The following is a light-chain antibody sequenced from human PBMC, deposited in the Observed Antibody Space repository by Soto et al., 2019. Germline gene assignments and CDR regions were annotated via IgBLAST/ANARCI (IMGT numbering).Light chain of an antibody. J-gene: IGLJ1*01. CDR2: EVT. CDR1: SSDVGGYDY. V-gene: IGLV2-14*01. Sequence: QSALTQPASVSGSPGQSITISCTGTSSDVGGYDYVSWYQQYPGKAPTLIIYEVTNRPSGVSNRFSGSKSGNTASLTISGLRAEDEAVYYCSSFRSSSTLPYVFGTGTKVTVL. CDR3: SSFRSSSTLPYV.